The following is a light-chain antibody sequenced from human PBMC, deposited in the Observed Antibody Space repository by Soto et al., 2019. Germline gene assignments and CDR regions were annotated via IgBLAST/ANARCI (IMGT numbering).Light chain of an antibody. J-gene: IGKJ4*01. CDR1: QTVSSSF. V-gene: IGKV3-20*01. CDR3: QQYGSSPLT. CDR2: GAA. Sequence: ESVLTQSPGTLSLSPGERATLSCRASQTVSSSFLAWYQQKPGQAPRLLIYGAASRATGIPDRFSGRGSGTDFTLTIRRLEPEDFAVYYCQQYGSSPLTFGGGTKVEIK.